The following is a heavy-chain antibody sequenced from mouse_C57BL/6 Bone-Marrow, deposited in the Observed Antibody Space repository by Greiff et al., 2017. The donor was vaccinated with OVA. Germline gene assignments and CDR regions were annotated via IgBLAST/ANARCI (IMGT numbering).Heavy chain of an antibody. CDR1: GFTFSDYG. V-gene: IGHV5-15*01. D-gene: IGHD1-1*01. Sequence: EVQGVESGGGLVQPGGSLKLSCAASGFTFSDYGMAWVRQAPRKGPEWVAFISNLAYSIYYADTVTGRFTISRENAKNTLYLEMSSLRSEDTAMYYCARRTITTVVADWYFDVWGTGTTVTVSS. CDR2: ISNLAYSI. CDR3: ARRTITTVVADWYFDV. J-gene: IGHJ1*03.